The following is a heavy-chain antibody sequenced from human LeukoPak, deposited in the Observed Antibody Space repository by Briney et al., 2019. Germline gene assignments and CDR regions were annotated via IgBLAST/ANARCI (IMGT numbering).Heavy chain of an antibody. CDR1: AFTFSSYW. J-gene: IGHJ3*02. Sequence: PGGSLRLSCASSAFTFSSYWMHCVSPAPARGLVWVSRIHSEGGSTTYPDSVKGRRTICRDTAKQPLCVQTNSLRAEDAAVYYCARVDLVVAATYHAFDIWGQGTMVTVSS. CDR3: ARVDLVVAATYHAFDI. V-gene: IGHV3-74*01. CDR2: IHSEGGST. D-gene: IGHD2-15*01.